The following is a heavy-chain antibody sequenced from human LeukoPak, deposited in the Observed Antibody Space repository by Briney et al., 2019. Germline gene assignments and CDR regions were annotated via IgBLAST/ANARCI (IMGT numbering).Heavy chain of an antibody. D-gene: IGHD4-23*01. CDR2: ISSSGSPI. Sequence: GGSLRLSCAASGFTFSSYEMNWVRQAPGKGLEWVSYISSSGSPIYYADSVKGRFTGSRDNAKNSLYLQMNSLRAEDTAVYYCARVEAGGNAAFGYWGQGTLVTVSS. J-gene: IGHJ4*02. CDR3: ARVEAGGNAAFGY. V-gene: IGHV3-48*03. CDR1: GFTFSSYE.